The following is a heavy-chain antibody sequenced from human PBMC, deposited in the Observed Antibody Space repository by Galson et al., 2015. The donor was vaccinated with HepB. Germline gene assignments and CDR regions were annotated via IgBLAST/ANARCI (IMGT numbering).Heavy chain of an antibody. Sequence: SETLSLTCAVSGASIRSPNWWTWVRQSPGKGLEWIGEIYHDGSTSYNSSLRGRVSLSLDTSKNHFSLSLTSLTAADTAVYYCTKTVEARRYFDYWGQGTLVSVSS. CDR1: GASIRSPNW. V-gene: IGHV4-4*02. J-gene: IGHJ4*02. CDR2: IYHDGST. D-gene: IGHD6-6*01. CDR3: TKTVEARRYFDY.